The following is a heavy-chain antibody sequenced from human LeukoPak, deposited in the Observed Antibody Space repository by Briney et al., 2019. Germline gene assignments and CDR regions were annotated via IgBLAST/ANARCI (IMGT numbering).Heavy chain of an antibody. CDR1: GGTFSSYA. CDR2: IIPILGIA. J-gene: IGHJ6*03. V-gene: IGHV1-69*04. Sequence: ASVKVSCKASGGTFSSYAISWVRQAPGQGLEWMGRIIPILGIANYAQKFQGRVTITADKSTSTAYMELSSLRSEDTAVYYCARGKSDLYYYYYMDVWGKGTTVTVSS. CDR3: ARGKSDLYYYYYMDV.